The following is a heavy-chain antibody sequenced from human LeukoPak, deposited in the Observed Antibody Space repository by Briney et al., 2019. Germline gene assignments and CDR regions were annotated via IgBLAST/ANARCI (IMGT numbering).Heavy chain of an antibody. J-gene: IGHJ3*02. CDR3: ARVMITFGGVIDHDAFDI. V-gene: IGHV3-30-3*01. CDR2: ISYDGSNK. D-gene: IGHD3-16*02. CDR1: GFTFSSYA. Sequence: GGSLRLSCAASGFTFSSYAMHWVRQAPGKGLEWVAVISYDGSNKYYADSVKGRSTISRDNSKNTLYLQMNSLRAEDTAVYYCARVMITFGGVIDHDAFDIWGQGTMVTVSS.